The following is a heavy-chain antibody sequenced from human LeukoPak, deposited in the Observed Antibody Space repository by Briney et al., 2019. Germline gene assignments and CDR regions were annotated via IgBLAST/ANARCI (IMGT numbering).Heavy chain of an antibody. D-gene: IGHD3-10*01. V-gene: IGHV1-8*02. J-gene: IGHJ4*02. CDR2: MNPNSGNT. CDR1: GYTFTDYY. Sequence: ASVKVSCKASGYTFTDYYMHWVRQAPGQGLEWMGWMNPNSGNTGYAQKFQGRVTMTRNTSISTAYMELSSLRSEDTAVYYCARGPTRKARGVTGYYFGYWGQGTLVTVSS. CDR3: ARGPTRKARGVTGYYFGY.